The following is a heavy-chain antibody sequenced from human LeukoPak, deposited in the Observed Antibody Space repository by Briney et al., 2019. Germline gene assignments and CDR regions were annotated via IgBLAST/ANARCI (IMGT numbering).Heavy chain of an antibody. CDR1: GFTFSRLG. V-gene: IGHV3-23*01. D-gene: IGHD7-27*01. Sequence: GGSLRLSCAASGFTFSRLGMYWVRQAPGKGLEWVSAISGSGGSTYYADSVKGRFTISRDNSKNTLYLQMNSLRAEDTAVYYCAKERNWGDYWGQGTLVTVSS. CDR3: AKERNWGDY. J-gene: IGHJ4*02. CDR2: ISGSGGST.